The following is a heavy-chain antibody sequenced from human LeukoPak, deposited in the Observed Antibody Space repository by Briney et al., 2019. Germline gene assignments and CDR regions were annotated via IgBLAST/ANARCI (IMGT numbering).Heavy chain of an antibody. D-gene: IGHD6-13*01. V-gene: IGHV3-7*01. CDR2: MRQDGSDK. CDR3: VAYKFLLSWSAFDF. J-gene: IGHJ4*02. Sequence: GGSLRLSCAVSGFTSSTAWLTWVRQAPGKGLEWVADMRQDGSDKYYVDSVKGRFFISGDIAKNSVSLHMNRLSVEDTAVYYCVAYKFLLSWSAFDFWGQGTLVTVSS. CDR1: GFTSSTAW.